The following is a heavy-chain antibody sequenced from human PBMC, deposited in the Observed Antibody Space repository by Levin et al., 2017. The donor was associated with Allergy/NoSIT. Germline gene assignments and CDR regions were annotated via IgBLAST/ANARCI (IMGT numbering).Heavy chain of an antibody. CDR2: FSSSSFYT. CDR3: ARVWLRGVYDAFDI. Sequence: LSLTCAASGFTFSDYYMSWIRQAPGKGLEWVSYFSSSSFYTNYADSVKGRFTISRDNAKNSLYLQMNSLGAEDTAVYYCARVWLRGVYDAFDIWGQGTMVTVSS. D-gene: IGHD3-10*01. CDR1: GFTFSDYY. V-gene: IGHV3-11*03. J-gene: IGHJ3*02.